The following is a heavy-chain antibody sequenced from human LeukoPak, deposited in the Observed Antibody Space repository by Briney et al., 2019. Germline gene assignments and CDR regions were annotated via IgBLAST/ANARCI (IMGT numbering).Heavy chain of an antibody. V-gene: IGHV3-74*01. CDR1: GFTFSNYM. CDR2: IKSDGITI. Sequence: GGSLRLSCAASGFTFSNYMMHWVRQAPGKGLVWVSRIKSDGITITYADSVKGRFTISRDNAKNTLYLQMNSLRAEDTAVYYCAKGTLVVPAASLLANWGQGTLVTVSS. CDR3: AKGTLVVPAASLLAN. J-gene: IGHJ4*02. D-gene: IGHD2-2*01.